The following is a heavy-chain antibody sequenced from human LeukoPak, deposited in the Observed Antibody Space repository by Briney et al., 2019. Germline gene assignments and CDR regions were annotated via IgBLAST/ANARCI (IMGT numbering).Heavy chain of an antibody. Sequence: ASVKVSCKASGYTFTSYAMHWVRQAPGQRLEWMGWINAGNGNTKYSQKFQGRVTITRDTFASTAYMELSSLRSEDTAVYYCARSSMVRTFDYWGQGTLVTVSS. CDR1: GYTFTSYA. J-gene: IGHJ4*02. D-gene: IGHD3-10*01. V-gene: IGHV1-3*01. CDR2: INAGNGNT. CDR3: ARSSMVRTFDY.